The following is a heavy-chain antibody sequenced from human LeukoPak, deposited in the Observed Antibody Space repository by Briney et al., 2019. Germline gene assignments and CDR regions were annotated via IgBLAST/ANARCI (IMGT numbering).Heavy chain of an antibody. J-gene: IGHJ4*02. D-gene: IGHD3-16*01. CDR2: IWYDGSNK. CDR1: GFTFSSYG. Sequence: GGSLRLSCAASGFTFSSYGMHWVRQAPGKGLEWVAVIWYDGSNKYYADSVKGRFTISRDNSKNTLYLQMNSLRAEDTAVYYCAREGDYDYVWGTYGPQYYFDYWGQGTLVTVSS. V-gene: IGHV3-33*01. CDR3: AREGDYDYVWGTYGPQYYFDY.